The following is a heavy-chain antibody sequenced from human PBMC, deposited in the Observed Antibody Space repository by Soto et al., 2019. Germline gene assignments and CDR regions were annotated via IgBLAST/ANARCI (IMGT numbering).Heavy chain of an antibody. V-gene: IGHV3-23*01. Sequence: FRSYAMTWVRQAPGKGLEWVSTIRASGDTTFYADSVKDRITISRDNSKNTVYLQMNTLAAEDTAVYFCAKGGYTSYYDYWGQGILITVSS. J-gene: IGHJ4*02. CDR2: IRASGDTT. CDR3: AKGGYTSYYDY. CDR1: FRSYA. D-gene: IGHD5-18*01.